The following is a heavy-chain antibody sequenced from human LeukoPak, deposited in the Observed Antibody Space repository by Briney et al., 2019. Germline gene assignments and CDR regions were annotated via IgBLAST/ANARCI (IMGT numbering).Heavy chain of an antibody. CDR3: ARVFYPYDYVWGSYPGGFDI. CDR2: INWNGGST. V-gene: IGHV3-20*04. J-gene: IGHJ3*02. D-gene: IGHD3-16*02. CDR1: GFTFDDYG. Sequence: PGGSLRLSCAASGFTFDDYGMSWVRQAPGKGLEWVSGINWNGGSTGYADSVKGRFTISRDNAKNSLYLQMNSLRAEDTALYYCARVFYPYDYVWGSYPGGFDIWGQGTMVTVSS.